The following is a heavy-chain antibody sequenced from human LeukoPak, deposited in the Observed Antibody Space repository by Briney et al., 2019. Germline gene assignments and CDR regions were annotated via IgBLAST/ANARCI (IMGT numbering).Heavy chain of an antibody. Sequence: SETLSLTCAVSGGSISSYYWSWIRQPAGKGLEWIGRIYTSGTTNYNPSLKSRVTMSVDTSKNQFSLNLNSVTAADTAVYYCARTSPRAATFDHWGQGTLVTVSS. J-gene: IGHJ4*02. CDR3: ARTSPRAATFDH. V-gene: IGHV4-4*07. CDR1: GGSISSYY. D-gene: IGHD2-15*01. CDR2: IYTSGTT.